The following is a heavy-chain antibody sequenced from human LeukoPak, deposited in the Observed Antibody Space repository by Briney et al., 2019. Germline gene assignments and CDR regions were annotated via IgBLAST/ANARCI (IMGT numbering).Heavy chain of an antibody. J-gene: IGHJ4*02. CDR1: GGSISSGGYY. Sequence: SETLSLTCTVSGGSISSGGYYWSWIRQPPGKGLEWIGYIYHSGSTYYNPSLKSRVTISVDRSKNQFSLKLSSVTAADTAVYYCASQGGSYYPFDYWGQGTLVTVSS. CDR2: IYHSGST. CDR3: ASQGGSYYPFDY. D-gene: IGHD1-26*01. V-gene: IGHV4-30-2*01.